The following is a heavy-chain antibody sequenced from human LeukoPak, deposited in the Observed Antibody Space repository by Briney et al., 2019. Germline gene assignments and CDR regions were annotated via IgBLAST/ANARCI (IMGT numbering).Heavy chain of an antibody. CDR3: ARETSQKGAHYMDV. V-gene: IGHV1-2*02. J-gene: IGHJ6*03. CDR2: INPNTGDT. Sequence: ASVKVSCTASGYTFTGYHMHWVRQAPGQGLEWMGRINPNTGDTNFAQNFQGRVNITRDTSITTAYMELSRLRSDDTAVYYCARETSQKGAHYMDVWGKGTTVTISS. CDR1: GYTFTGYH. D-gene: IGHD3-16*01.